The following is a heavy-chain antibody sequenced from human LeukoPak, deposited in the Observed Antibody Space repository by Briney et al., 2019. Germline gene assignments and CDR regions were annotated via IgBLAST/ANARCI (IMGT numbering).Heavy chain of an antibody. Sequence: ASVKVSCKASGYTFTSYGISWVRQAPGQGLEWMGWISAYNGNTNYAQKLQGRVTMTTDTSTSTAYMELRSLRSGDTAVYYCARVRDLYSSGWTDDYWGQGTLVTVSS. J-gene: IGHJ4*02. V-gene: IGHV1-18*01. CDR3: ARVRDLYSSGWTDDY. CDR1: GYTFTSYG. D-gene: IGHD6-19*01. CDR2: ISAYNGNT.